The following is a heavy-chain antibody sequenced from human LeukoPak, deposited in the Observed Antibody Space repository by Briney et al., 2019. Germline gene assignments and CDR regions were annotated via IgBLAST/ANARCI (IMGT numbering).Heavy chain of an antibody. J-gene: IGHJ4*02. D-gene: IGHD6-19*01. CDR1: GFPFSPIW. Sequence: GGSLRLSCVASGFPFSPIWMSWVRQAPGKGLEWLAMIKQPVTETHYVDSVRGRFTISRDNAKNSLYLHMNSLRAEDTAVYYCARDSVAVAGNFDYWGQGTLVTVSS. CDR2: IKQPVTET. V-gene: IGHV3-7*01. CDR3: ARDSVAVAGNFDY.